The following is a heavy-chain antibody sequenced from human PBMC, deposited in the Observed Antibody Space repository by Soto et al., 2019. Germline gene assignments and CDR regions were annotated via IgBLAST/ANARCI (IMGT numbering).Heavy chain of an antibody. CDR1: GFTFSSYW. J-gene: IGHJ6*02. CDR2: IKQDGSEK. D-gene: IGHD3-9*01. CDR3: ARAPWANYDILTGYSLYYYYYGMDV. V-gene: IGHV3-7*04. Sequence: PGGSLRLSCAASGFTFSSYWMSWVPQAPGKGLEWVANIKQDGSEKYYVDSVKGRFTISRDNAKNSLYLQMNSLRAEDTAVYYCARAPWANYDILTGYSLYYYYYGMDVWGQGTTVTVSS.